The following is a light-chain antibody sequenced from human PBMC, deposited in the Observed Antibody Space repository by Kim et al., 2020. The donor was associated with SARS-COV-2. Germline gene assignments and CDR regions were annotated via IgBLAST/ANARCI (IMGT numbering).Light chain of an antibody. Sequence: GKTAGITCGGNNIGSKSVHWYQKEPGQAPGLVIYYDSDRPSGIPERFSGSNSGNTATLTISRVEAGDEADYYCQVWDSSSDHPNWVFGGGTQLTVL. CDR1: NIGSKS. V-gene: IGLV3-21*04. J-gene: IGLJ3*02. CDR3: QVWDSSSDHPNWV. CDR2: YDS.